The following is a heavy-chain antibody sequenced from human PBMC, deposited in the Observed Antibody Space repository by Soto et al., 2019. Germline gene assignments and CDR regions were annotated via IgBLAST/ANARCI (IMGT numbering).Heavy chain of an antibody. CDR2: INAGNGNT. CDR3: ARDRKGIAARQLNWFDP. V-gene: IGHV1-3*01. J-gene: IGHJ5*02. D-gene: IGHD6-6*01. CDR1: GYTFTSYA. Sequence: GASVKVSCKASGYTFTSYAMHWVRQAPGQRLEWMGWINAGNGNTKYSQKFQGRVTITRDTSASTAYMELSSLRSEDTAVYYCARDRKGIAARQLNWFDPWGQGTLVTVSS.